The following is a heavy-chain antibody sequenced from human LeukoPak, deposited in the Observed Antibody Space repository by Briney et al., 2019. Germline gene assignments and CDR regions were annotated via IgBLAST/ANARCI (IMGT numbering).Heavy chain of an antibody. Sequence: PSETLSLTCTVSAGSTSSGDYYWSWIRQPPGKGLEWIGYIYYSGSTYYNPSLKSRVTISVDTSRNQFSLKLSSVTAADTAVYYCARVPSYCTGGSCYTQYYFDYWGQGTLVTVSS. CDR3: ARVPSYCTGGSCYTQYYFDY. J-gene: IGHJ4*02. V-gene: IGHV4-30-4*08. D-gene: IGHD2-15*01. CDR1: AGSTSSGDYY. CDR2: IYYSGST.